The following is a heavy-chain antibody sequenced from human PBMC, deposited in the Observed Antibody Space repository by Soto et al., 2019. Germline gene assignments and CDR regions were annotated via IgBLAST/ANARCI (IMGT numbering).Heavy chain of an antibody. D-gene: IGHD5-12*01. J-gene: IGHJ4*02. CDR3: AAAVATISTPFDY. CDR1: GGSISTSY. CDR2: IYYSGST. V-gene: IGHV4-59*01. Sequence: SETLSLTCTVSGGSISTSYWSWIRQPPGKGLEWIGYIYYSGSTNYNPSLKSRVTISVDTSKNQFSLKLSSVTAADTAVYYCAAAVATISTPFDYWGQGTLVTVSS.